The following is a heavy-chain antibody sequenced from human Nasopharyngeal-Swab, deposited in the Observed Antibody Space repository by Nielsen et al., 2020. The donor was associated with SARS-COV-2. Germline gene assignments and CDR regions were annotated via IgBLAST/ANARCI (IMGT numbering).Heavy chain of an antibody. CDR2: IYPGDSDT. CDR1: GYSFTSYW. CDR3: ARLRKWGSSSWSLLDY. V-gene: IGHV5-51*01. Sequence: SCKGSGYSFTSYWIGWVRQMPGKGLEWMGIIYPGDSDTRYSPSFQGQVTISADKSISTAYLQWSSLKASDTAMYYCARLRKWGSSSWSLLDYWGQGTLVTVPS. D-gene: IGHD6-13*01. J-gene: IGHJ4*02.